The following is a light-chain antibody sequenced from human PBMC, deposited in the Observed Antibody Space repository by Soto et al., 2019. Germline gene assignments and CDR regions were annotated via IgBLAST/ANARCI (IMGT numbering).Light chain of an antibody. CDR1: QDISSY. CDR2: AAS. Sequence: AIRMTQSPSSFSASTGDRVTITCRASQDISSYLAWYQQKPGKAPKLLIYAASTLQSGVPSRFSGSGSGTDFTLTISCLQSEDFATYYCQQYYTYPRTFSQGTTVEIK. CDR3: QQYYTYPRT. J-gene: IGKJ1*01. V-gene: IGKV1-8*01.